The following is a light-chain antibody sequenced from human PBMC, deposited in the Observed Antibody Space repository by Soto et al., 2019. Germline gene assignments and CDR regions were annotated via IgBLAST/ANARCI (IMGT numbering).Light chain of an antibody. J-gene: IGKJ1*01. Sequence: TITCRASHSISTYLNWYQQKPGKAPKLLIYAASSLQSGVPSRFSGSGSGTDFTLTINSLQPEDFGTYYCLQDYNYPWTFGQGTKVDIK. CDR2: AAS. CDR1: HSISTY. V-gene: IGKV1-39*01. CDR3: LQDYNYPWT.